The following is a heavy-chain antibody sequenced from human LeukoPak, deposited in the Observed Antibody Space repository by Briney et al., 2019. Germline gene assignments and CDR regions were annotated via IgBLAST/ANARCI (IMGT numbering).Heavy chain of an antibody. CDR1: GYAFTNYG. J-gene: IGHJ4*02. D-gene: IGHD1-26*01. V-gene: IGHV1-18*01. Sequence: VASVKVSCKASGYAFTNYGVGWLRLAPGQGLQWLGWISTFNGNTNYAQIVQDRVTMTTDTSTNTAYLELRSLRSDDTAVYYCARRHLIGSGYFDHWGQGTLVTVSS. CDR2: ISTFNGNT. CDR3: ARRHLIGSGYFDH.